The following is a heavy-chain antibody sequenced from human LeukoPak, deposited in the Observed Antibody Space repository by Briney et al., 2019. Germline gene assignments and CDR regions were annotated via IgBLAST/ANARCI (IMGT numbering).Heavy chain of an antibody. CDR3: AKEDSSGYYYVTDY. Sequence: GGSLRLSCAASGFTFSSYGMHWVRQAPGKGLEWVAFIRYDGSNKYYADSVKGRFTISRDNSKNALYLQMNSLRAEDTAVYYCAKEDSSGYYYVTDYWGQGTLVTVSS. V-gene: IGHV3-30*02. J-gene: IGHJ4*02. CDR2: IRYDGSNK. CDR1: GFTFSSYG. D-gene: IGHD3-22*01.